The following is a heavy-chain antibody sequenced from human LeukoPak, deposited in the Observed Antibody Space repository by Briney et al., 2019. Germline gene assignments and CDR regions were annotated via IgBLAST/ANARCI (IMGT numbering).Heavy chain of an antibody. CDR2: IYCSGST. Sequence: SETLSLTCAVSGGSISSGDYYWSWIRQPPGKGLEWIGYIYCSGSTYYNPSLKSRVTISVDTSKNQFSLKLSSVTAADTAVYYCARATYYDYGDYTTKNWFDPWGQGTLVTVSS. V-gene: IGHV4-30-4*08. D-gene: IGHD4-17*01. J-gene: IGHJ5*02. CDR1: GGSISSGDYY. CDR3: ARATYYDYGDYTTKNWFDP.